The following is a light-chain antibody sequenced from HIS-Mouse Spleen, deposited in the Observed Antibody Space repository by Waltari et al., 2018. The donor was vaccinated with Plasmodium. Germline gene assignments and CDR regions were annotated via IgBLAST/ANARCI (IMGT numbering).Light chain of an antibody. Sequence: SYELTQPPSVSVSPGQPASITCPGDKLGDKYACWYQQKPGQSPVLVIYQDSKRPSGIPERFSGSNSGNTATLTISGTQAMDEADYYCQAWDSSTEVVFGGGTKLTVL. CDR3: QAWDSSTEVV. V-gene: IGLV3-1*01. CDR2: QDS. J-gene: IGLJ2*01. CDR1: KLGDKY.